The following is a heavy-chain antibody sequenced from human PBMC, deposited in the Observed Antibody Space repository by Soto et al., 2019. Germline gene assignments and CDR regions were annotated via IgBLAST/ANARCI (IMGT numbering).Heavy chain of an antibody. CDR2: INHSGST. CDR3: ARMFLSSAYYFFDY. CDR1: GGSFSGYY. D-gene: IGHD3-22*01. J-gene: IGHJ4*02. V-gene: IGHV4-34*01. Sequence: SETLSLTCAVYGGSFSGYYWSWIRQPPGKGLEWIGEINHSGSTNYNPSLKSRVTMSVDKSKNQFSLKLNSVTAADTAVYYCARMFLSSAYYFFDYWGPGTLVTVSS.